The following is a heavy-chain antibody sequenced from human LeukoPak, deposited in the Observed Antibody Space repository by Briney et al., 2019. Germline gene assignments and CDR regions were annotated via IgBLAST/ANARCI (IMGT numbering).Heavy chain of an antibody. CDR2: ITRDGSST. J-gene: IGHJ6*04. CDR1: GFTFSSSW. CDR3: ARDPGYESWSPFWGGMDV. Sequence: GGSLRLSCAASGFTFSSSWMHWVRQAPGKGLVWVSRITRDGSSTTYADSVKGRFTTSRDNAKNTLYLQMDSLKDDDTAVYYCARDPGYESWSPFWGGMDVWGNGTTVIVSS. V-gene: IGHV3-74*01. D-gene: IGHD3-16*01.